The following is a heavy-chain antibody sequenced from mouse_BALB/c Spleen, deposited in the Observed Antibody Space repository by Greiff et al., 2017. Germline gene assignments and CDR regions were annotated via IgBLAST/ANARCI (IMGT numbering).Heavy chain of an antibody. CDR3: NPDYYGSSSFAY. CDR1: GFNIKDYY. D-gene: IGHD1-1*01. J-gene: IGHJ3*01. CDR2: IDPENGDT. Sequence: EVQLQQSGAELVRSGASVKLSCTASGFNIKDYYMHWVKQRPEQGLEWIGWIDPENGDTEYAPKFQGKATMTADTSSNTAYLQLSSLTSEDTAVYYCNPDYYGSSSFAYWGQGTLVTVSA. V-gene: IGHV14-4*02.